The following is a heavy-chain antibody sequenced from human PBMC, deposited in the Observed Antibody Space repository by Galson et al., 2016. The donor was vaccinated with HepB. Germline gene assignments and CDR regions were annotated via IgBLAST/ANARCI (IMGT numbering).Heavy chain of an antibody. V-gene: IGHV6-1*01. CDR2: TYFRSRWYH. CDR1: GDSVFSNIGA. Sequence: CAISGDSVFSNIGAWNWIRQSPSGGLEWLGRTYFRSRWYHDYPSSMRGRVTITPDTSNNQFSRQLNSATPEDTAVYYCARDHSMAFNVWGQGTVVTVSS. CDR3: ARDHSMAFNV. D-gene: IGHD3-3*02. J-gene: IGHJ3*01.